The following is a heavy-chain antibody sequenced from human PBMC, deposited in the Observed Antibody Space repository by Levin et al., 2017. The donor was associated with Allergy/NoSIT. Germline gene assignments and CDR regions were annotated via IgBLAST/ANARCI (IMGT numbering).Heavy chain of an antibody. CDR3: AKVGGWDPRFDVWSGYVDGMDV. J-gene: IGHJ6*02. CDR1: GFSFSNYA. Sequence: QPGESLKISCVASGFSFSNYAMHWIRQAPGKGLEWLFVISNDGRNRYFSDSVRGRFTISRDNAKKTVFLQMNRLDKDDPAVYFCAKVGGWDPRFDVWSGYVDGMDVWGQGTTVTVSS. D-gene: IGHD3-3*01. CDR2: ISNDGRNR. V-gene: IGHV3-30*04.